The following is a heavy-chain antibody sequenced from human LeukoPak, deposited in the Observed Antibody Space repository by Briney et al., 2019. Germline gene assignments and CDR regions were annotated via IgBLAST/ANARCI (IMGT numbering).Heavy chain of an antibody. CDR2: INCDSGVT. Sequence: ASVKISCKASGYTFTDSSIHWVRQAPGQGLEWMGWINCDSGVTKYAEKFQARVSMTRDTSISTAYMDLSRLTSDDTAIYYCARDGGGTYQDFDYWGQGTLVTVSS. CDR3: ARDGGGTYQDFDY. D-gene: IGHD1-26*01. CDR1: GYTFTDSS. J-gene: IGHJ4*02. V-gene: IGHV1-2*02.